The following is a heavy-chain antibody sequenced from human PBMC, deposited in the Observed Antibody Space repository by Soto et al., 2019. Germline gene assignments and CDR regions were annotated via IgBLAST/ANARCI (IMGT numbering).Heavy chain of an antibody. Sequence: GGSLRLSCAASGFTFSSYAMSWVRQAPGKGLEWVSAISGSGGSTYYADSVKGRFTISRDNSKNTLYLQMNSLRAEDTAVYYCAKDTVMTTVTNDAFDIWGQGTMVTVSS. V-gene: IGHV3-23*01. CDR1: GFTFSSYA. CDR3: AKDTVMTTVTNDAFDI. J-gene: IGHJ3*02. CDR2: ISGSGGST. D-gene: IGHD4-17*01.